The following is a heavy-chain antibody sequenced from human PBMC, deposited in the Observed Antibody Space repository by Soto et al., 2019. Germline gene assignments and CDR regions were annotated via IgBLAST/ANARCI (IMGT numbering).Heavy chain of an antibody. CDR3: AKNGDFWSWGMDV. D-gene: IGHD3-3*01. Sequence: HPGGSLRLSCAASGFTFSTYAMTWVRQAPGKGLEWVSLISNSGDGTYYADSVKGRFTISRDNSQRTLNLQMNSLRAEDTAVYYCAKNGDFWSWGMDVWGQGTTVTAP. V-gene: IGHV3-23*01. CDR2: ISNSGDGT. CDR1: GFTFSTYA. J-gene: IGHJ6*02.